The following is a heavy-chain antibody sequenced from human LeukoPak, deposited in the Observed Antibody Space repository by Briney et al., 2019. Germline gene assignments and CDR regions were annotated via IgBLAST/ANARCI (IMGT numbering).Heavy chain of an antibody. CDR1: GFSFSDYA. CDR2: ISDSGDNP. V-gene: IGHV3-23*01. D-gene: IGHD1-26*01. Sequence: GGSLRLSCAASGFSFSDYAMSWVRQAPGRGLEWVSAISDSGDNPYYADSVKGRFTISRDNSENTLSLQMYSLRAEDTAVYYCAKDRGGSYFDFDFWGRGTLVTVSS. J-gene: IGHJ4*02. CDR3: AKDRGGSYFDFDF.